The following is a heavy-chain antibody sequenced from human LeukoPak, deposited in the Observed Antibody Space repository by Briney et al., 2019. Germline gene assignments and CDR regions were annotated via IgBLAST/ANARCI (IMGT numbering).Heavy chain of an antibody. CDR3: ARGTRGGVPYSSGWPAVPYYYYMDV. D-gene: IGHD6-19*01. CDR2: IYYSGST. CDR1: SDSISSSSYY. V-gene: IGHV4-39*07. Sequence: PSETLSLTCTVSSDSISSSSYYWGWIRQPPGKGLEWIGTIYYSGSTYYNPSLKSRVTISVDTSKNQFSLKLSSVTAADTAVYYCARGTRGGVPYSSGWPAVPYYYYMDVWGKGTTVTVSS. J-gene: IGHJ6*03.